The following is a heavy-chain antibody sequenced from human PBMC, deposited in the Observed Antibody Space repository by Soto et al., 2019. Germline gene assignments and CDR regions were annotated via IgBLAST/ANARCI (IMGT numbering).Heavy chain of an antibody. CDR2: IIPIFGTA. D-gene: IGHD6-19*01. Sequence: QVQLVQSGAEVKKPGSSVKVSCKASGGTFSSYAISWVRQAPGQGLEWMGGIIPIFGTANYAQKFQGRVTITADESTSTAYMELSSLRSEDTAVYYCARRQQWLAVTRFWYFDLWGRGTLVTVSS. CDR1: GGTFSSYA. CDR3: ARRQQWLAVTRFWYFDL. V-gene: IGHV1-69*01. J-gene: IGHJ2*01.